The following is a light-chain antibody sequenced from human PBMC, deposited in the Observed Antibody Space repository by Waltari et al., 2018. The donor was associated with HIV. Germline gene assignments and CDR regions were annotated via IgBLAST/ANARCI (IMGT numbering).Light chain of an antibody. J-gene: IGKJ3*01. Sequence: DIVLTQSPLSLPVTPGEPASISCRASQSLLHNNGYNYLDWYPQRPGQSPQLLIYLASHRASGVPERFSGSGSGTNFTLKISRVEAEDVGIYFCLQLLHTPRLSFGPGTKLDI. CDR1: QSLLHNNGYNY. CDR3: LQLLHTPRLS. CDR2: LAS. V-gene: IGKV2-28*01.